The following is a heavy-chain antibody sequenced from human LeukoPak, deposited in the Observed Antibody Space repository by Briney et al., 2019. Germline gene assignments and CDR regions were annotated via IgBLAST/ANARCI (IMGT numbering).Heavy chain of an antibody. CDR2: IYFTGST. CDR1: GGSISNKNFY. J-gene: IGHJ5*02. V-gene: IGHV4-39*01. Sequence: PSETLSLTWTVSGGSISNKNFYWGWIRQHPGKGLEWVGSIYFTGSTYYHPSLESRVTISVDTSKNQFSLKVSAVTAADTAVYHCAKSRGRGSFDPWGQGTLVIVSS. D-gene: IGHD5-24*01. CDR3: AKSRGRGSFDP.